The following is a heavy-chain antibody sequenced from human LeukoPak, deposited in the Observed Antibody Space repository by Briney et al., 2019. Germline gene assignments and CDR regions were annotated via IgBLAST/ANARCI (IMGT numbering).Heavy chain of an antibody. D-gene: IGHD5-24*01. V-gene: IGHV1-2*02. CDR1: GYTFTGYY. Sequence: ASVKVSCKASGYTFTGYYMHWVRQAPGQGLEWMGWINPNSGGTNYAQKFQGRVTITRNTSISTAYMELSSLRSEDTAVYYCARGGWGMATITGDAFDIWGQGTMVTVSS. J-gene: IGHJ3*02. CDR2: INPNSGGT. CDR3: ARGGWGMATITGDAFDI.